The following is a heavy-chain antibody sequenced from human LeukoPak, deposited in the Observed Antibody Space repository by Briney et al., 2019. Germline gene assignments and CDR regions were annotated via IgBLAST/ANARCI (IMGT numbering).Heavy chain of an antibody. CDR2: IIPIFGTA. CDR1: GGTFTSYA. V-gene: IGHV1-69*13. D-gene: IGHD2-21*01. CDR3: ARVVREGSSGWSAP. Sequence: SVKVSCKASGGTFTSYAISWVRQAPGQGLEWMGGIIPIFGTADYAQKFQGRVTITADESTSTVYMELSSLRSEDTAVYYCARVVREGSSGWSAPWGKGPLVTVSS. J-gene: IGHJ5*02.